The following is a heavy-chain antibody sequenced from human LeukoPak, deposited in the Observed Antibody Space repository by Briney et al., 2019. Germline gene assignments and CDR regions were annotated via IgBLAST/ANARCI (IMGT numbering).Heavy chain of an antibody. V-gene: IGHV3-7*05. CDR1: GFTFDDYG. CDR2: IKQDGSAK. Sequence: PGGSLRLSCAASGFTFDDYGMSWVRQAPGKGLEWVANIKQDGSAKYYVDSVKGRFTISRDNAKNSLFLQMNSLRVEDTAVYYCAGGQGWLLDYWGQGTLVTVSS. J-gene: IGHJ4*02. CDR3: AGGQGWLLDY. D-gene: IGHD2-15*01.